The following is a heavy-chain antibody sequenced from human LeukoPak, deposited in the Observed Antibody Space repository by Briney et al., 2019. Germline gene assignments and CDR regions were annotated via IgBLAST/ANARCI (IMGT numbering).Heavy chain of an antibody. V-gene: IGHV3-43D*03. CDR1: GFTFDDYA. D-gene: IGHD3-10*01. CDR2: ISWDGGST. J-gene: IGHJ6*02. CDR3: AKSNTPYGSGKVYGMDV. Sequence: GGSLRLSCAASGFTFDDYAMHWVRQAPGKGLEWVSLISWDGGSTYYADSVKGRFTISRDNSKNSLYLQMNSLRAEDTALYYCAKSNTPYGSGKVYGMDVWGQGTTVTVSS.